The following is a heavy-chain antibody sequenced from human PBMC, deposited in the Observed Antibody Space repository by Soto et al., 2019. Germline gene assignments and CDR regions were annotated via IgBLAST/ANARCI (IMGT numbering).Heavy chain of an antibody. Sequence: PSETLSLTCNVSGGSISSGSYYWGWIRQPPGKGLEWIGSIYYTGSTYYNPSLKSRVTISVDTSKNQFSLNLSSVTAADTAVYYCARPGSGWIYNWIDPWGQGTLVTVSS. CDR3: ARPGSGWIYNWIDP. CDR2: IYYTGST. J-gene: IGHJ5*02. V-gene: IGHV4-39*01. D-gene: IGHD6-19*01. CDR1: GGSISSGSYY.